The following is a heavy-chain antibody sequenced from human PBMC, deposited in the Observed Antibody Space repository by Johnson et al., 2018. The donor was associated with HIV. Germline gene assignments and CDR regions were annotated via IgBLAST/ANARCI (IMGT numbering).Heavy chain of an antibody. V-gene: IGHV3-11*04. CDR2: ISSSGAGI. CDR1: GFKFSDFY. CDR3: ARDPPGRAFEV. J-gene: IGHJ3*01. Sequence: QVQLVESGGGLVKPGGSLRLSCAVSGFKFSDFYMTWIRQVPGKGLECVAYISSSGAGIYYADSVRGRFTISRDNAKNSLFLQMNSLSAEDTAIYYCARDPPGRAFEVWGLGTTVTVSS.